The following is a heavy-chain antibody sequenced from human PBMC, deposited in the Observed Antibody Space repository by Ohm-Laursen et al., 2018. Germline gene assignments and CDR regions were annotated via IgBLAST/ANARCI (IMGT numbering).Heavy chain of an antibody. D-gene: IGHD6-19*01. V-gene: IGHV3-23*01. Sequence: SLRLSCAASGFTFSSYAMSWVRQAPGKGLEWVSAISGGGGSTYYADSVKGRFTISRDNSKNTLCLQMNSLRAEDTAVYYCAKDRAVAEVYFDYWGQGTLVTVSS. CDR1: GFTFSSYA. CDR2: ISGGGGST. J-gene: IGHJ4*02. CDR3: AKDRAVAEVYFDY.